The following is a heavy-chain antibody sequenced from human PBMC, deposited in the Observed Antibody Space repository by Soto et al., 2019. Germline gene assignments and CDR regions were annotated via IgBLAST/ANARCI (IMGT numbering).Heavy chain of an antibody. D-gene: IGHD6-13*01. CDR3: ARRGPGTYFDY. Sequence: SETLSLTCTVSGGSISSSAYYWSWIRQHPGKGLELIGHIYYSGSTYYNPSLNSRVSISVDTSKNQFSLKLSSVIVADTAVYYCARRGPGTYFDYWGQGTLVTVSS. CDR2: IYYSGST. J-gene: IGHJ4*02. CDR1: GGSISSSAYY. V-gene: IGHV4-31*03.